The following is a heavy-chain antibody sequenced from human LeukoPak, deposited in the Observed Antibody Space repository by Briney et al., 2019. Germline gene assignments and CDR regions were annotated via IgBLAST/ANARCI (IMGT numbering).Heavy chain of an antibody. V-gene: IGHV3-11*01. CDR1: GFTFSDYY. D-gene: IGHD3-9*01. CDR2: ISSSGSTI. Sequence: GGSLRLSCAASGFTFSDYYMSWIRQAPGKGLEWVSYISSSGSTIYYADSVKGRFTISRDNAKNSLYLQMNSLRAEDTAVYYCAKGRTYYDILTGQIDYWGQGTLVTVSS. J-gene: IGHJ4*02. CDR3: AKGRTYYDILTGQIDY.